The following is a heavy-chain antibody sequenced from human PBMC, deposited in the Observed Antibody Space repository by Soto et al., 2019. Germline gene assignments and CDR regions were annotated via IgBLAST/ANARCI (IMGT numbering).Heavy chain of an antibody. CDR2: IYWDDDK. D-gene: IGHD6-19*01. Sequence: QITLKESGPTLVKPTQTLTLTCTFSGFSLSTSGVGVGWIRQPPVKALEWLALIYWDDDKRYSPSLKSRLTITKDTSKNQVVIPMTNMDPVDTATYYCAHVEGEDSSGCPFDPWGQGTLVTVSS. J-gene: IGHJ5*02. V-gene: IGHV2-5*02. CDR3: AHVEGEDSSGCPFDP. CDR1: GFSLSTSGVG.